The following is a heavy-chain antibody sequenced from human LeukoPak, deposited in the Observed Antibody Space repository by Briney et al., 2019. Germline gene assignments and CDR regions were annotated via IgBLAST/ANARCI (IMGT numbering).Heavy chain of an antibody. J-gene: IGHJ4*02. CDR2: ISAGNGNT. Sequence: GASVKVSCKASGYTFTSYAIHWVRQAPGQRLEWMGWISAGNGNTKYSQNFQGRVTSISNTSATTAFMELSSLRSKDAAVYYCARDSGSGNNDYWGQGTLVTVSS. CDR1: GYTFTSYA. D-gene: IGHD1-26*01. V-gene: IGHV1-3*01. CDR3: ARDSGSGNNDY.